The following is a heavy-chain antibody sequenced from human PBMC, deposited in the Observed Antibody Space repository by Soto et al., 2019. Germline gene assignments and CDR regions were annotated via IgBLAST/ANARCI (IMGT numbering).Heavy chain of an antibody. D-gene: IGHD6-19*01. CDR3: AHARPKYSSGLYHY. Sequence: QITLKESGPTLVKPTQTLTLTCTFSGFSLSTTGMGVGWIRQPPGKALEWLALIYWDDDKRYSPSLKSRLTITKDTSKNQVVLIMTNMDPVDTATYYCAHARPKYSSGLYHYWGQGTLVTVSS. J-gene: IGHJ4*02. V-gene: IGHV2-5*02. CDR2: IYWDDDK. CDR1: GFSLSTTGMG.